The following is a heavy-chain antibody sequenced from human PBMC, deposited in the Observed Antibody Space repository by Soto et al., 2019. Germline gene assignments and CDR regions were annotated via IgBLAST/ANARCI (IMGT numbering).Heavy chain of an antibody. CDR3: ARAVRDGYNYYFDY. V-gene: IGHV4-31*03. J-gene: IGHJ4*02. CDR2: IYYSGST. Sequence: SETLSLTCTVSGGSISSGGYYWSWIRQHPGKGLEWIGYIYYSGSTYYNPSLKSRVTISVDTSKNQFSLKLSSVTAADTAVYYCARAVRDGYNYYFDYWGQGTLVTVSS. D-gene: IGHD5-12*01. CDR1: GGSISSGGYY.